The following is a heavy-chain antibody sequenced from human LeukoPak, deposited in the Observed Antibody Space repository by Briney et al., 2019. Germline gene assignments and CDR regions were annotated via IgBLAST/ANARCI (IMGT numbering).Heavy chain of an antibody. CDR2: IYYSGST. J-gene: IGHJ4*02. D-gene: IGHD2-2*01. Sequence: PSETLSLTCTVSGGSISSSSYYWGWIRQPPGKGLEWIGSIYYSGSTYYNPSLKSRVTISVDTSKNQFSLKLSSVTAADTAVYYCARGGGDCSSTSCSLDYWGQGTLVTVSS. CDR3: ARGGGDCSSTSCSLDY. V-gene: IGHV4-39*01. CDR1: GGSISSSSYY.